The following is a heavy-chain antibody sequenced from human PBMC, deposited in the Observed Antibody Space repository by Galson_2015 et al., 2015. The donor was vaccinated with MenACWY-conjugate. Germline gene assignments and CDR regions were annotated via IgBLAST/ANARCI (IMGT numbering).Heavy chain of an antibody. D-gene: IGHD7-27*01. V-gene: IGHV3-48*02. Sequence: SLRLSCAASGIKFSRCGMNWVRQAPGKGLEWISYISPGSGRIYYADSAKGRFTISRGDAKSSLFLQIVSLRDEDTAVYYCAWGRNPTVNSMYLDDWGQGTLVTVSS. CDR2: ISPGSGRI. CDR1: GIKFSRCG. J-gene: IGHJ4*02. CDR3: AWGRNPTVNSMYLDD.